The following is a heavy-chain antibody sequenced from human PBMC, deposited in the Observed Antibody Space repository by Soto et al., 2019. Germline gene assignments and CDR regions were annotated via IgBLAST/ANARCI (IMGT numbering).Heavy chain of an antibody. Sequence: GGSLRLSCAASGFTFSSYAMHWVRQAPGKGLEWVAVISYDGSNKYYADSVKGRFTISRDNSKNTLYLQMNSLRAEDTAVYYCARGPLEVDTAMVDFGGSPCFDYWGQGTLVTVSS. CDR2: ISYDGSNK. CDR1: GFTFSSYA. V-gene: IGHV3-30-3*01. J-gene: IGHJ4*02. D-gene: IGHD5-18*01. CDR3: ARGPLEVDTAMVDFGGSPCFDY.